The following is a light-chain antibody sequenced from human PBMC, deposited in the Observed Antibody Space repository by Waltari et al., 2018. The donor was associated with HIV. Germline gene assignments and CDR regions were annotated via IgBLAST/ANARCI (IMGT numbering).Light chain of an antibody. V-gene: IGLV1-47*01. CDR1: TSNIGTNY. Sequence: QSLLTQPPSASGTPGQRVTISCSGSTSNIGTNYVYWYQQLPGTAPKLLIYRNNQRPSGVPDRFSGSKSGTSASLASSGLRSEDEADYYCAAWDDRVSGWLFGGGTKLTVL. J-gene: IGLJ3*02. CDR2: RNN. CDR3: AAWDDRVSGWL.